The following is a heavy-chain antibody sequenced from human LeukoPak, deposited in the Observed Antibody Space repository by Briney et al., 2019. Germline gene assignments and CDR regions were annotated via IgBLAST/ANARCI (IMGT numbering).Heavy chain of an antibody. J-gene: IGHJ4*02. V-gene: IGHV3-30*02. D-gene: IGHD2/OR15-2a*01. CDR3: AKDGTSYYYIYY. CDR1: GFTFSNYG. Sequence: GGSLRLSCAASGFTFSNYGMHWVRQAPGKGLDWVAFIHYDGSNKYYADSVKGRFTVSRDDSKNTLYLQMNSLRGDDTAVYYCAKDGTSYYYIYYWGQGTLVTVSS. CDR2: IHYDGSNK.